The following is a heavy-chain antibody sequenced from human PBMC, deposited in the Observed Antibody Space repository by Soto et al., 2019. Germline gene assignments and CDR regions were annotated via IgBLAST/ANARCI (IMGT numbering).Heavy chain of an antibody. J-gene: IGHJ6*02. Sequence: LRLSCAASGFTFSSYSMNWVRQAQGKGLEWVSSISSSSSYIYYADSVKGRLTISRDNAKNSLYLQMNSPRAEDTAEYDCARDYDFWSGYYTCDPRPYGMDVWGRGTPVTVSS. CDR2: ISSSSSYI. D-gene: IGHD3-3*01. CDR1: GFTFSSYS. CDR3: ARDYDFWSGYYTCDPRPYGMDV. V-gene: IGHV3-21*04.